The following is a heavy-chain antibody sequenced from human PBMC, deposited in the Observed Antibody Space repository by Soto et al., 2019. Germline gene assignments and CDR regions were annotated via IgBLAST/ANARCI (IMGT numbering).Heavy chain of an antibody. CDR3: ASLDTMIVDIGATDY. Sequence: GGSLRLSCAASGFTFSSYAMHWVRQAPGKGLEWVAGITYDGSTKYYADSVKGRFTISRDNSKNTLYLQMNSLRAEDTAVYYCASLDTMIVDIGATDYWGQGTLVTVSS. J-gene: IGHJ4*02. CDR1: GFTFSSYA. CDR2: ITYDGSTK. V-gene: IGHV3-30-3*01. D-gene: IGHD5-12*01.